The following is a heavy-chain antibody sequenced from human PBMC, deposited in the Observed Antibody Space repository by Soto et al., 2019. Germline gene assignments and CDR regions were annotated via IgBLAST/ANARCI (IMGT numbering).Heavy chain of an antibody. V-gene: IGHV3-74*01. Sequence: GGSLRLSCSVSGFTFIAYWMHWGRQVPGKGLTWVSRISDDGSTATYADSVKGRFVISRDNAKNSLYLEMNTLRADDSGLYYCARGPRVSSTGTGAHWGRGTLVTVSS. CDR1: GFTFIAYW. D-gene: IGHD1-1*01. CDR3: ARGPRVSSTGTGAH. CDR2: ISDDGSTA. J-gene: IGHJ4*02.